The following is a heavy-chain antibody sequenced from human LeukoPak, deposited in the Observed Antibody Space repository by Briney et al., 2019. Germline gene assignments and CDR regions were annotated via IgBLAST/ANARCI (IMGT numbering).Heavy chain of an antibody. V-gene: IGHV3-11*01. Sequence: GGSRRLSCAASGFTFSDYYMSWICQAPGNGLDWVSYISSSCSTIYYADSVKGRFTISRDNAKNSLYLQMNSLRAEDTAVYYCARDVQGELWLPLVDYYYGMDVWGQGTTVTVSS. CDR1: GFTFSDYY. J-gene: IGHJ6*02. D-gene: IGHD5-18*01. CDR2: ISSSCSTI. CDR3: ARDVQGELWLPLVDYYYGMDV.